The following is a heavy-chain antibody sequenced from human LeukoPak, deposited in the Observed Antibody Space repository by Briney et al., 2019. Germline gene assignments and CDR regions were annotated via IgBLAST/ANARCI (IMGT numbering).Heavy chain of an antibody. CDR2: IKSKTDGGTT. V-gene: IGHV3-15*01. D-gene: IGHD2-2*01. CDR1: GFTFSNAW. J-gene: IGHJ6*04. CDR3: PTDRVEVPVFFPPLRVRAV. Sequence: GGSLRLSCAASGFTFSNAWMSWVRQAPGKGLEWVGRIKSKTDGGTTDYAAPVKGRFTISRDDSKNTLYLQMNSLKTEDTAVYYCPTDRVEVPVFFPPLRVRAVWAKGTTVTVPS.